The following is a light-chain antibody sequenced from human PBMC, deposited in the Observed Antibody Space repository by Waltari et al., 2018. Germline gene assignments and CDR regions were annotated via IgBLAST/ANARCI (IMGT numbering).Light chain of an antibody. V-gene: IGKV3-15*01. CDR1: QSIATN. CDR2: DAS. CDR3: QQYNRWPPIT. J-gene: IGKJ5*01. Sequence: EVVTTQSPATLSVSPGGRATLSCRASQSIATNLAWYQQRRGQAPRLLIFDASTRATSISGRFSGSGSGTEFTLTISSLQSEDSAVYYCQQYNRWPPITFGQGTRLEIK.